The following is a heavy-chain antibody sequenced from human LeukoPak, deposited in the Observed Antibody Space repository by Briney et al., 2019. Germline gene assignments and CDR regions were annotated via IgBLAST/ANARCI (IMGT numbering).Heavy chain of an antibody. CDR3: ARNSLTYEFYFDY. Sequence: GGSLRLSCAASGFTFSNYWMSWVRQAPGKGLEWVANIKQDGREKYYVDSVKGRFTISRDNAKNSLYLQMSSLRAEDTAVYYCARNSLTYEFYFDYWGQGTLVTVSS. CDR1: GFTFSNYW. D-gene: IGHD3-3*01. CDR2: IKQDGREK. V-gene: IGHV3-7*01. J-gene: IGHJ4*02.